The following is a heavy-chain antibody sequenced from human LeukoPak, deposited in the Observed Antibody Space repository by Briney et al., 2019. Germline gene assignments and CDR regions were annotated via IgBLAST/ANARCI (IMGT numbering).Heavy chain of an antibody. J-gene: IGHJ4*02. CDR2: IYPGDSDT. V-gene: IGHV5-51*01. D-gene: IGHD3-3*01. CDR3: ARHSDFWSGYYMDY. CDR1: GYAFTNYW. Sequence: GESLQISFNGSGYAFTNYWIGWVRQMPGKGREWRGMIYPGDSDTRYSPSFQGQVTISDEKCIRTTYLQWSSLKASDTAMYYCARHSDFWSGYYMDYWGQGTLVTVSS.